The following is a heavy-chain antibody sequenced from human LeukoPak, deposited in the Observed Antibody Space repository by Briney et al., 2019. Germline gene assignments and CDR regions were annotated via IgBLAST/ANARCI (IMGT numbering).Heavy chain of an antibody. CDR3: ARDPRQRVATTTDWFDP. V-gene: IGHV3-48*03. D-gene: IGHD1-26*01. Sequence: SVKGRFTISRDNAKNSLYLQMNSLRAEDTAVYYCARDPRQRVATTTDWFDPWGQGTLVTVSS. J-gene: IGHJ5*02.